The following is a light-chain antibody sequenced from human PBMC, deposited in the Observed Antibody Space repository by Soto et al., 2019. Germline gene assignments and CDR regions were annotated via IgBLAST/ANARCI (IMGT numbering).Light chain of an antibody. CDR2: GAS. Sequence: EIVLTQSPGTLSLSSGERATLSCRASQSVRSNYLAWYQQKPGQAPRLLIYGASSRATGIPDRFDGSGSGTDLTLTISRLEPEDFAVYYCQQYASSPLTYGGGTNVEIK. CDR1: QSVRSNY. J-gene: IGKJ4*01. V-gene: IGKV3-20*01. CDR3: QQYASSPLT.